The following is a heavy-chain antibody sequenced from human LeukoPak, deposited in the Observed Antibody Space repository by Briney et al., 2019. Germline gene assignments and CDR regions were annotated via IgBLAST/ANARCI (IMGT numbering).Heavy chain of an antibody. CDR2: INQDGSEK. Sequence: GGSLRLSCAASGFTFSSLWMTWVRQAPGKGLEWVANINQDGSEKYFVDSVRGRFTISRDNAKNSVFLQMNSLTVEDTAVYYCARDGGVSGYDLLDYWGQGTLVTVSS. D-gene: IGHD5-12*01. J-gene: IGHJ4*02. V-gene: IGHV3-7*01. CDR3: ARDGGVSGYDLLDY. CDR1: GFTFSSLW.